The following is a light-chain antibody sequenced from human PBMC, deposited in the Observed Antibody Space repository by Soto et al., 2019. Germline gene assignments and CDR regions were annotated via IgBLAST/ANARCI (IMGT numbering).Light chain of an antibody. J-gene: IGKJ1*01. Sequence: DIQMTQSPSSLSASVGDRVTITCRASQSISTYLNWYQQKPGKAPNLLIYGASSLQSGVPSRFSGSGSGTHFTLTISSLQPEDFATYYCQQSYSTPWTFGQGTKVEIK. CDR2: GAS. CDR3: QQSYSTPWT. CDR1: QSISTY. V-gene: IGKV1-39*01.